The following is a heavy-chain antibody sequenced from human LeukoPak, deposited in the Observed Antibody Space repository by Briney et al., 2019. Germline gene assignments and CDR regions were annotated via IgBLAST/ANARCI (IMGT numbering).Heavy chain of an antibody. CDR2: IYYSGST. CDR1: GGSISSYY. D-gene: IGHD2-15*01. CDR3: ARDPVDCSGGSCYADYYYMDV. V-gene: IGHV4-59*12. Sequence: PSETLSLTCTVSGGSISSYYWSWIRQPPGKGLEWIGYIYYSGSTNYNPSLKSRVTISVDTSKNQFSLKLSSVTAADTAVYYCARDPVDCSGGSCYADYYYMDVWGEGTTVTVSS. J-gene: IGHJ6*03.